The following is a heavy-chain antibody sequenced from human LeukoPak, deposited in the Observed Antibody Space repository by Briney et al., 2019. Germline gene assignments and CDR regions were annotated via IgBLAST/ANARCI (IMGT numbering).Heavy chain of an antibody. V-gene: IGHV1-69*13. CDR3: ALRRGSGNYNWFDP. CDR1: GGNFYD. Sequence: SVKVSCKASGGNFYDISWVRQAPGQGLEWMGGIIPIFGTATYAQKFQGRVTITADESASTAYMELSSLRSEDTAVYYCALRRGSGNYNWFDPWGQGTLVTVSS. D-gene: IGHD3-10*01. J-gene: IGHJ5*02. CDR2: IIPIFGTA.